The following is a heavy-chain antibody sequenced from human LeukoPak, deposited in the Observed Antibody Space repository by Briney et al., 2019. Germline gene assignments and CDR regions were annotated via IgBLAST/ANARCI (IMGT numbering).Heavy chain of an antibody. CDR1: GITFSNYW. V-gene: IGHV3-74*01. CDR2: INSDGSGT. CDR3: ASLFLCYGCSSTADSFDI. J-gene: IGHJ3*02. D-gene: IGHD6-19*01. Sequence: GGSLRLSCAASGITFSNYWMHWVRQAPGKGLVCVSRINSDGSGTTYADSVKGRFTISRDNAKNTLYLQMNSLRPEDTAVYYCASLFLCYGCSSTADSFDIWGQGTMVTVSS.